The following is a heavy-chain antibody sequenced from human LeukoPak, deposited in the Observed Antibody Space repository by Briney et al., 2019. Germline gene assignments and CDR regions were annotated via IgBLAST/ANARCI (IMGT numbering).Heavy chain of an antibody. CDR1: GYSISSGYY. V-gene: IGHV4-38-2*02. Sequence: SETLSLTCAVSGYSISSGYYWGWIRQPPGKGLEWIGSIYHSGSTYYNPSLKSRVTISVDTSKNQFSLKLSSVTAADTGVYYCARELMGIVVVTAAISSWFDPWGQGTLVTVSS. CDR2: IYHSGST. D-gene: IGHD2-2*03. CDR3: ARELMGIVVVTAAISSWFDP. J-gene: IGHJ5*02.